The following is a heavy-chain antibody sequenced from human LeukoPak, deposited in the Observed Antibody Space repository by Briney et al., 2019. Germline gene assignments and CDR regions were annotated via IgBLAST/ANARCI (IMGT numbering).Heavy chain of an antibody. V-gene: IGHV4-30-2*01. Sequence: TSETLSLTCTVSGGSISSGGYYWSWIRQPPGKGLEWIGYIYHSGSTYYNPSLKSRVTISVDRSKNQFSLKLSSVTAADTAVYYCARGRSIASIDYWGQGTLVTVSS. CDR3: ARGRSIASIDY. D-gene: IGHD5-24*01. CDR2: IYHSGST. J-gene: IGHJ4*02. CDR1: GGSISSGGYY.